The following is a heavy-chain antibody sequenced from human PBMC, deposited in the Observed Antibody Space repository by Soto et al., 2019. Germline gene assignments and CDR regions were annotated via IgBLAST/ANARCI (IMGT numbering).Heavy chain of an antibody. CDR3: ARHEQYSSSWYTFDY. CDR1: GGSISSYY. J-gene: IGHJ4*02. Sequence: PSETLSLTCTVSGGSISSYYWSWIRQPPGKGLEWIGYIYYSGSTNYSPSLKSRVTISVDTSKNQFSLKLSSVTAADTAVYYCARHEQYSSSWYTFDYWGQGTLVTVSS. D-gene: IGHD6-13*01. CDR2: IYYSGST. V-gene: IGHV4-59*08.